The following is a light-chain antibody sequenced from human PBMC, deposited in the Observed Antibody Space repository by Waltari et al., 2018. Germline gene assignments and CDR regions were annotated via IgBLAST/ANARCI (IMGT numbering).Light chain of an antibody. Sequence: EIVLTQSPGTLSLSVGERATVSCRASESVSRALAWYQQKTCQAPRLLIYGASTRATGIPDRFSGSGSGTDFSLTISRLEPDDFAVYYCQHYLRLPVTFGQGTTVEI. CDR1: ESVSRA. J-gene: IGKJ1*01. CDR3: QHYLRLPVT. V-gene: IGKV3-20*01. CDR2: GAS.